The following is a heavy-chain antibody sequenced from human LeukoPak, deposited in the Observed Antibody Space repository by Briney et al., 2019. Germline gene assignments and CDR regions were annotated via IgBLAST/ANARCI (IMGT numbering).Heavy chain of an antibody. CDR1: GFTFSSYG. J-gene: IGHJ4*02. Sequence: QSGGSLRLSCAASGFTFSSYGMHWVRQAPGKGLEWVAFIRYDGSNKYYADSVKGRFTISRDNSKNTLYLQMNSLRAEDTAVYHCAKDPEGSGWNYYFDYWGQGTLVTVSS. CDR2: IRYDGSNK. V-gene: IGHV3-30*02. CDR3: AKDPEGSGWNYYFDY. D-gene: IGHD6-19*01.